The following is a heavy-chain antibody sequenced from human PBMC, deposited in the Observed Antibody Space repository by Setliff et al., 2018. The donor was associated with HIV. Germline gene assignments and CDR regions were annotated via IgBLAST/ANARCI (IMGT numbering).Heavy chain of an antibody. CDR3: AVGDYVWGSYRLDF. D-gene: IGHD3-16*02. Sequence: SVKVSCKASGYTFTSYGISWVRQAPGQGLEWMGGIIPVFDTTNYEKKFRDRVTITADESTSTVYLELISLISEDTAVYYCAVGDYVWGSYRLDFWGQGALVTVSS. CDR2: IIPVFDTT. V-gene: IGHV1-69*13. J-gene: IGHJ4*02. CDR1: GYTFTSYG.